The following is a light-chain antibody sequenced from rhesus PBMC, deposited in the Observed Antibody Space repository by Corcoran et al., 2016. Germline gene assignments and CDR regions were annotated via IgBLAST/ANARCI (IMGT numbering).Light chain of an antibody. CDR1: QDISSY. CDR2: KAS. V-gene: IGKV1-25*01. J-gene: IGKJ2*01. CDR3: QQHKSYTYS. Sequence: DIQMTQSPSSLSASVGDTVTITCRASQDISSYLAWYQQKPVKAPELLIYKASTVQSGVPSRFRCSRSGTDVTLTISSLQPEDFATYYCQQHKSYTYSFGQGTKVEIK.